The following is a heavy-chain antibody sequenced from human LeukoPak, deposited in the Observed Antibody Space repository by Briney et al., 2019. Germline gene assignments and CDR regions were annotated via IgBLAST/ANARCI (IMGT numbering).Heavy chain of an antibody. CDR1: GGSISSYY. CDR2: IYYSGST. Sequence: SETLSLTCTVSGGSISSYYWSWIRQPPGMGLEWIGYIYYSGSTNYNPSLKSRVTISVDTSKNQFSLKLSSVTAADTAVYYCARHRGVGALTWGQGTLVTVSS. CDR3: ARHRGVGALT. V-gene: IGHV4-59*01. J-gene: IGHJ5*02. D-gene: IGHD3-10*01.